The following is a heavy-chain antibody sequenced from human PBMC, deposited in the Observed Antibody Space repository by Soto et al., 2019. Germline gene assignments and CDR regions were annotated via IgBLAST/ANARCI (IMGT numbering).Heavy chain of an antibody. V-gene: IGHV4-59*01. J-gene: IGHJ4*02. D-gene: IGHD6-19*01. Sequence: SETLSLTCTVSGGSISSYYWSWIRQPPGKGLEWIGYIYYSGSTNYNPSLKSRVTISVDTSKNQFSLKLSSVTAADTAVYYCASADSSGRNDYWGQGTLVTVSS. CDR2: IYYSGST. CDR3: ASADSSGRNDY. CDR1: GGSISSYY.